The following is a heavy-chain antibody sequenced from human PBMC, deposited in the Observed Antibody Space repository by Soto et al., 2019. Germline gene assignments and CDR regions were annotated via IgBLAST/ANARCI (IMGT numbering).Heavy chain of an antibody. J-gene: IGHJ4*02. CDR1: GLTFSSYA. Sequence: QVQLVESGGGVVQPGRSLRLSCVASGLTFSSYAMHWVRQAPGKGLEGVAVISYDGSNKYYADSVKGRFTISRDNSKNTLYLQMNSLRAEDTAVYYCAKVGVSGNYLYYFDYWGQGTLVTVSS. CDR3: AKVGVSGNYLYYFDY. D-gene: IGHD1-26*01. V-gene: IGHV3-30*18. CDR2: ISYDGSNK.